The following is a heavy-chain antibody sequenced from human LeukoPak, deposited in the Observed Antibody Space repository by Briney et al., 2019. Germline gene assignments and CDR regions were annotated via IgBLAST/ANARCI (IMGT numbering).Heavy chain of an antibody. CDR1: GYSLTTYW. D-gene: IGHD6-19*01. CDR3: ARRGPAVALDY. Sequence: PGESLQISCKGSGYSLTTYWMGWVRQMPGKGLEWMGIIYPGDSDTKYSPSFQGQVTISADKSISTAYLQWSSLKASDTAMYYCARRGPAVALDYWGQGTLVTVSS. J-gene: IGHJ4*02. V-gene: IGHV5-51*01. CDR2: IYPGDSDT.